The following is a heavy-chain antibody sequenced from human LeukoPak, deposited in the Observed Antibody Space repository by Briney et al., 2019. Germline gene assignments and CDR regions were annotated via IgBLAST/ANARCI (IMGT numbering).Heavy chain of an antibody. CDR2: INHSGST. CDR3: ARGLAAAGKHDY. D-gene: IGHD6-13*01. J-gene: IGHJ4*02. V-gene: IGHV4-34*01. Sequence: PSETLSLTCAVYGGSFSGYYWSWIRQPPGQGLEWIGEINHSGSTNYNPSLKSRVTISVNTSKNQFSLKLSSVTAADTAVYYCARGLAAAGKHDYWGQGTLVTVSS. CDR1: GGSFSGYY.